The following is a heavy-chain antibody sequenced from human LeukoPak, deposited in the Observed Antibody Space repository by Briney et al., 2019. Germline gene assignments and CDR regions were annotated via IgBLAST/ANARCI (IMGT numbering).Heavy chain of an antibody. D-gene: IGHD5-24*01. CDR2: IKQDGSKK. CDR1: GVFAFSSFV. V-gene: IGHV3-7*04. J-gene: IGHJ4*02. CDR3: TRVGYIDEGIDY. Sequence: GGSLRLSCAASGVFAFSSFVLTWVRQAPGKGLEWVANIKQDGSKKSYVDSVKGRFTISRDNAKNSLYLQMNSLRAEDTAIYYCTRVGYIDEGIDYWGQGTLVTVSS.